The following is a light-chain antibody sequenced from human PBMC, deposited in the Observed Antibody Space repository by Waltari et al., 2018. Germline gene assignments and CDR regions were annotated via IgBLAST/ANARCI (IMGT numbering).Light chain of an antibody. CDR1: QSVSSSY. CDR3: QQYGSSPEVT. Sequence: EIVLTQSPGTLSLSPGERATLSCRASQSVSSSYLAWYQQKPGQAPRLLIYGASSRATGIPDRFSGSGSGTDFTLTIGRLEPEDFAVYYCQQYGSSPEVTFGPGTKVDIK. V-gene: IGKV3-20*01. J-gene: IGKJ3*01. CDR2: GAS.